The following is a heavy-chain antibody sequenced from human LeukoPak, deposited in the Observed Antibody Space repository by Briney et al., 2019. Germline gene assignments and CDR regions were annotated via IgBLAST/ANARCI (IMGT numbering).Heavy chain of an antibody. Sequence: PSETLSLTCAVYGGSFSGYYWSWIRQPPGKGLEWIGEINHSGSTNYNPSLKSRVTISVDTSKNQFSLKLSSVTAADTAVYYCARGRSSANYYFDYWGQGTLVTVSS. CDR2: INHSGST. D-gene: IGHD4/OR15-4a*01. V-gene: IGHV4-34*01. J-gene: IGHJ4*02. CDR3: ARGRSSANYYFDY. CDR1: GGSFSGYY.